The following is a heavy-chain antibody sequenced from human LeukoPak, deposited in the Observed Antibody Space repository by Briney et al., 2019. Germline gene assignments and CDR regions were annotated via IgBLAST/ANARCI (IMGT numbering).Heavy chain of an antibody. V-gene: IGHV3-66*01. CDR3: ARGPGWNYFDY. CDR1: GFTASIYY. CDR2: IYRDGSA. Sequence: PGGSLRLSCAVCGFTASIYYMTWARQAAGKGLEWVLFIYRDGSANYADSVKGRFTISRDDSKNTVYLQMNSLEAEDTALYYCARGPGWNYFDYWGQGTLVTVSS. D-gene: IGHD2-15*01. J-gene: IGHJ4*02.